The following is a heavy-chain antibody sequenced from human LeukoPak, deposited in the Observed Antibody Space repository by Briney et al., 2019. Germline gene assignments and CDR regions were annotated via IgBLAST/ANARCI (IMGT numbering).Heavy chain of an antibody. CDR1: GYTFTGYY. V-gene: IGHV1-2*06. J-gene: IGHJ4*02. CDR2: INPNSGGT. D-gene: IGHD1-1*01. CDR3: ARDPGDNWNDMDY. Sequence: GASVKVSCKASGYTFTGYYMHWVRQAPGQGLDWMGRINPNSGGTNYAQKFQGRVTMTRDTSISTAYMELSRLRSDDTAVYYCARDPGDNWNDMDYWGQGTLVTVSS.